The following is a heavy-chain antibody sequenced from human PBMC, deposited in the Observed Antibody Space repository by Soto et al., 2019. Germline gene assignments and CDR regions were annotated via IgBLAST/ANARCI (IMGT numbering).Heavy chain of an antibody. CDR2: INPNSGGT. V-gene: IGHV1-2*04. Sequence: ASVKVSCKASGYTFTGYYMHWVRQAPGQGLEWMGWINPNSGGTNYAQKFQGWVTMTRDTSISTAYMELSRLGSDDTAVYYCARGPIAPNPNWFDPWGQGTLVTVSS. D-gene: IGHD6-13*01. CDR1: GYTFTGYY. CDR3: ARGPIAPNPNWFDP. J-gene: IGHJ5*02.